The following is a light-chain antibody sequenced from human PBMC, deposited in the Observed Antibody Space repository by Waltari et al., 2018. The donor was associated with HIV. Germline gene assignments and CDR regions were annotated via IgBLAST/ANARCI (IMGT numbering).Light chain of an antibody. CDR2: EVT. Sequence: QSALTQPPAASGSLGQSVTISCTASSSDIGAYDFVPWFQQRPHSAPKRLLYEVTMRPSTVSARFSGSRSGNTAFLTVAGLQPDDEATYFCSSYGDSLKVLFGGGTNVTVL. CDR3: SSYGDSLKVL. J-gene: IGLJ2*01. CDR1: SSDIGAYDF. V-gene: IGLV2-8*01.